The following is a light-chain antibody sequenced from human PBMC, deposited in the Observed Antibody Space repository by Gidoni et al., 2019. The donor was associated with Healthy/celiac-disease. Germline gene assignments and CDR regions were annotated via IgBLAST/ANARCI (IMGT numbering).Light chain of an antibody. CDR1: QTIASY. CDR3: QQSYSTPGT. J-gene: IGKJ2*02. CDR2: AAS. V-gene: IGKV1-39*01. Sequence: DIQMTQSPSSLSASVGDRVTITCRASQTIASYLNWYHQKPGKAPKLLIYAASNLQSGVPSRFSGSGSGTDFTLTISSLPPEDFATYYCQQSYSTPGTFGQGTKLEIK.